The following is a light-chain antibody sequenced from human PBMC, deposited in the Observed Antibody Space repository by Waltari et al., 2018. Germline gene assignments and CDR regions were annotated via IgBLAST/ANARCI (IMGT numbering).Light chain of an antibody. Sequence: DIQMTQSPSSLSASVRDRVTITCQASQVISKYLSWYQQKPGKAPKLLIYGASNLETGVPSRFSGSGSRTDFTFTISSLQPEDVATYYCQQYDNLPVTFGQGTKVEIK. CDR2: GAS. J-gene: IGKJ1*01. CDR1: QVISKY. V-gene: IGKV1-33*01. CDR3: QQYDNLPVT.